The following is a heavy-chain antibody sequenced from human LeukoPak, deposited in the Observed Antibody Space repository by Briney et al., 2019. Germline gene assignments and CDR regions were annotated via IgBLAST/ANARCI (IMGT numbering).Heavy chain of an antibody. Sequence: SETLSLTCAVYGGSFSGYYWSWIRQPPGKGLEWIGEINHSGSTNYNPSLKSRVTISVDTSKNQFSLKLSSVTAADTAVYYCARGRGPRNWFDPWGQGTLVTVSS. D-gene: IGHD3-10*01. V-gene: IGHV4-34*01. CDR2: INHSGST. CDR1: GGSFSGYY. CDR3: ARGRGPRNWFDP. J-gene: IGHJ5*02.